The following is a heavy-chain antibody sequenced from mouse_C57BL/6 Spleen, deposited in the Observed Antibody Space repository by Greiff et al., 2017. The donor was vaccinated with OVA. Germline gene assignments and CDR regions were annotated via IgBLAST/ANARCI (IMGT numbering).Heavy chain of an antibody. CDR2: IDPETGGT. V-gene: IGHV1-15*01. J-gene: IGHJ3*01. Sequence: VQLQQSGAELVRPGASVTLSCKASGYTFTDYEMHWVKQTPVHGLEWIGAIDPETGGTAYNQKFKGKAILTADKSSSTAYMELRSLTSEDSAVYYCTRSGDGYAWFAYWGQGTLVTVSA. CDR1: GYTFTDYE. CDR3: TRSGDGYAWFAY. D-gene: IGHD2-3*01.